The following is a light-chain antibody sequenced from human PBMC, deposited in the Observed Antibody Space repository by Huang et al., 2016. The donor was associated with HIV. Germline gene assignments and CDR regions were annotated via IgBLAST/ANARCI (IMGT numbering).Light chain of an antibody. CDR2: AVS. V-gene: IGKV3-20*01. J-gene: IGKJ4*01. CDR1: QSLASSF. CDR3: QQYGGSSLT. Sequence: EIVLTQSPGTLSLSPGDRATLSCRTSQSLASSFLAWYQQKPGQAPRLLIYAVSSRATGTPDRFSGYGSGTDFTLTISGPEAEDFAVYYCQQYGGSSLTFGGGTKVEIK.